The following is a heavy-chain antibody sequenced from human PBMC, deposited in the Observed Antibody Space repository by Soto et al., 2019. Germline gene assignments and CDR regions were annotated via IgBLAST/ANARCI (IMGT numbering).Heavy chain of an antibody. CDR1: GYPFSNYG. V-gene: IGHV1-18*01. D-gene: IGHD5-18*01. CDR2: ISGYNGNT. Sequence: QVQLVQSGAAVKKPGDSVKVSCKASGYPFSNYGISWVRQGPGQGLEWMGWISGYNGNTHYEEKVQDKIKMTTDTSTSTTSLELKSLRYDDRAVYFCARDPGFDFGYSYSFAMDVWGQGTTVTVSS. J-gene: IGHJ6*02. CDR3: ARDPGFDFGYSYSFAMDV.